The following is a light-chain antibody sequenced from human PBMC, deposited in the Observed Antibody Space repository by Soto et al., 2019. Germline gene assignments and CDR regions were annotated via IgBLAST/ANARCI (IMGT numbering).Light chain of an antibody. CDR1: SSDVGGYNY. J-gene: IGLJ2*01. CDR2: EVS. Sequence: QSALTQPASVSGSPGQSITISCTGTSSDVGGYNYVSWYQQHPGKAPKLMIYEVSNRPSGVSNRFSGSKSGNTASLTISGLQAEDAADYYCSSYTRSSSVVFGGGTKRTVL. CDR3: SSYTRSSSVV. V-gene: IGLV2-14*01.